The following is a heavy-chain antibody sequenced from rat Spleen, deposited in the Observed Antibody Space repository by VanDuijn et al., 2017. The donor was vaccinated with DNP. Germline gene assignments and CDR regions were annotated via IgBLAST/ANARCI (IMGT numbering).Heavy chain of an antibody. CDR3: VRPYYNNYGGFAY. CDR1: GFPFSDYF. V-gene: IGHV5-22*01. D-gene: IGHD1-10*01. CDR2: ISHDGGGT. Sequence: EVRLVESGGGLVQPGRSLKLSCAASGFPFSDYFMAWVRQAPNKGLEWVASISHDGGGTFYGDSVKGRFTISRENAKTTLYLQMNSPRSEDTATYYCVRPYYNNYGGFAYWGQGTSVTVSS. J-gene: IGHJ4*01.